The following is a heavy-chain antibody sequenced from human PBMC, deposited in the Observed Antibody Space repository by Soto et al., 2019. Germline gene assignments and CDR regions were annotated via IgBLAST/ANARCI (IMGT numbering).Heavy chain of an antibody. CDR1: GDTFTSSY. J-gene: IGHJ5*02. V-gene: IGHV1-46*01. D-gene: IGHD1-1*01. CDR3: ARGGSRDGYNFNWFDP. CDR2: INPSGGST. Sequence: ASVKVCCKASGDTFTSSYMHWVRQAHGQGLEWMGIINPSGGSTSYAQKFQGRVTMTRDTSTSTVYMELSSLRSEDTAVYYCARGGSRDGYNFNWFDPWGQGTLVTVSS.